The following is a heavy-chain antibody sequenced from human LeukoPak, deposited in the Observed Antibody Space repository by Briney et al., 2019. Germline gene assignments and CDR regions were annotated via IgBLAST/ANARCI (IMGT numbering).Heavy chain of an antibody. CDR3: ARSGLLCSSTSCYDY. CDR1: GYTFTSYG. D-gene: IGHD2-2*01. CDR2: ISAYNGNT. J-gene: IGHJ4*02. Sequence: ASVKVSCKASGYTFTSYGISWVRQAPGQGLEWMGWISAYNGNTNYAQKLQGRVTMTTDTSTSTAYMELRSLRSDDTAMYYCARSGLLCSSTSCYDYWGQGTLVTVSS. V-gene: IGHV1-18*01.